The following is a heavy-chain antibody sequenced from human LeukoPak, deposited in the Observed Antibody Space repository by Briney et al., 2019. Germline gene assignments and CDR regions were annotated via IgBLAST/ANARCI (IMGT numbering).Heavy chain of an antibody. CDR3: ARTSGSRYYFDY. CDR2: IDWDDDK. D-gene: IGHD1-26*01. J-gene: IGHJ4*02. CDR1: GFSLSTSGMC. Sequence: SGPALVKPPQTLTLTCTFSGFSLSTSGMCVSWIRQPPGKALEWLARIDWDDDKYYSTSLKTRLTISKDTSKNQVVLTMTNMDPVDTATYYCARTSGSRYYFDYWGQGTLVTVSS. V-gene: IGHV2-70*11.